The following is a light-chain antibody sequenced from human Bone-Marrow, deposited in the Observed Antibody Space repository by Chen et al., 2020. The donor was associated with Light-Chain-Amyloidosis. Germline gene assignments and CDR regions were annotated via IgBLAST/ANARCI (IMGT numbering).Light chain of an antibody. CDR2: GSY. CDR3: QPHGTSPLT. Sequence: EIVLTQSPGTLSLSPGEGANLSCSASQTISSNYLTWYQQKFGQSPRLLIYGSYSMATGIPDRYTGSGSGTDFSRPFNRGGPEDFAMSTCQPHGTSPLTFGGGTKGE. J-gene: IGKJ4*01. V-gene: IGKV3-20*01. CDR1: QTISSNY.